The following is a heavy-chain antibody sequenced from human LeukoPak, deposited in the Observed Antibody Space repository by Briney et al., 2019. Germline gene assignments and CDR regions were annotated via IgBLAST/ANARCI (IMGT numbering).Heavy chain of an antibody. V-gene: IGHV3-21*01. Sequence: GGSLRLSCAASGFTFSSYSMNWVRQAPGKGLEWVSSISSSSSYIYYAASVKGRFTISRDNAKNSLYLQMNSLRAGDTAVYYCARDLDSSGYYPLGYWGQGTLVTVSS. J-gene: IGHJ4*02. D-gene: IGHD3-22*01. CDR1: GFTFSSYS. CDR2: ISSSSSYI. CDR3: ARDLDSSGYYPLGY.